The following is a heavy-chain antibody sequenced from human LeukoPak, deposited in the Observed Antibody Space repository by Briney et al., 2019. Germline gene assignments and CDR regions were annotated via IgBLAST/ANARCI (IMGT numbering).Heavy chain of an antibody. J-gene: IGHJ4*02. CDR1: GASISSGGYY. Sequence: SETLSPTCTVSGASISSGGYYWSCIRQHPGKGLEGIGYVYYSGSTSYNPSLKSRVTISVDTSKNPFSLKLSSVTAADTAVCYCARGYSSPNGANYFDYWGQGTLVTVSS. CDR2: VYYSGST. V-gene: IGHV4-31*03. D-gene: IGHD6-13*01. CDR3: ARGYSSPNGANYFDY.